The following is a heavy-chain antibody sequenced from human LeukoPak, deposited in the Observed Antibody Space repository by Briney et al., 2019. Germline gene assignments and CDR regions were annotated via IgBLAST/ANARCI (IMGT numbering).Heavy chain of an antibody. V-gene: IGHV3-11*04. Sequence: GGSLRLSCAVSGFTFSDYYMSWIRQAPGKGLEWVSYISSGGSTISHADSVKGRFTISRDNAENSLYLQMNSLRAEDTAVYYCARIVLVAARSFDPWGQGTLVTVSS. J-gene: IGHJ5*02. CDR2: ISSGGSTI. CDR1: GFTFSDYY. CDR3: ARIVLVAARSFDP. D-gene: IGHD6-6*01.